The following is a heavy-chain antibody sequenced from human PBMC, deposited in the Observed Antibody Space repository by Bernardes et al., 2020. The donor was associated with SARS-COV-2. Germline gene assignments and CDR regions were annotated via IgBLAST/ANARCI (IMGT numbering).Heavy chain of an antibody. Sequence: GGSLRLSCAASGFTFDDYAMHWVRQAPGKGLEWVSGISWNSGSIGYADSVKGRFTISRDNAKNSLYLQMNSLRAEDTALYYCAKDTLPSYSSGCQDYWGQGTLVTVSS. D-gene: IGHD6-19*01. V-gene: IGHV3-9*01. CDR1: GFTFDDYA. CDR2: ISWNSGSI. J-gene: IGHJ4*02. CDR3: AKDTLPSYSSGCQDY.